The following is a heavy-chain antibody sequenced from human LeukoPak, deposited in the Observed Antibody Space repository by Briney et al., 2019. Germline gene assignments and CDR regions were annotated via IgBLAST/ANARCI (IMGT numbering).Heavy chain of an antibody. V-gene: IGHV4-30-4*01. CDR3: ARPKGLTVDVFDI. CDR2: IYDSGST. J-gene: IGHJ3*02. D-gene: IGHD3-9*01. CDR1: GGSISSGDYY. Sequence: SETLSLTCTVSGGSISSGDYYCSWIRQPPGKGLEWIGYIYDSGSTYYSPSLKSRVTISVDTSKNQFSLKLGSVTAADTAVYYCARPKGLTVDVFDIWGLGTMVTVSS.